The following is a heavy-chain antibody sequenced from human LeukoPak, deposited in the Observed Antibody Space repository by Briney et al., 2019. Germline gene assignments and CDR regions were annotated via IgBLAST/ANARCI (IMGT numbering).Heavy chain of an antibody. V-gene: IGHV4-59*08. CDR3: ARRVAAANYFDP. J-gene: IGHJ5*02. CDR1: GGXISTYY. CDR2: IYYTGST. Sequence: PSETLSLTCGFSGGXISTYYWSWVRQPPGKGLQWVGYIYYTGSTSYNPSLKSRVTISLDTSKNQFSLRLRSVTAADSAVYYCARRVAAANYFDPWGQGTLVTVSS. D-gene: IGHD4/OR15-4a*01.